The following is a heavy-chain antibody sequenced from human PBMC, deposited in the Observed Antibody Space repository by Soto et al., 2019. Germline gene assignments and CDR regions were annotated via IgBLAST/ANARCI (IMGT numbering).Heavy chain of an antibody. CDR1: GFTVSSNY. CDR2: IYSGGST. Sequence: GGSLRLSCAASGFTVSSNYMSWVRQAPGKGLEWVSVIYSGGSTYYADSVKGRFTISRDNSENTLYLQMNSLRAEDTAVYYCARVPTEYCSSTSCFSYWYFDLWGRGTLVTVSS. J-gene: IGHJ2*01. D-gene: IGHD2-2*01. V-gene: IGHV3-53*01. CDR3: ARVPTEYCSSTSCFSYWYFDL.